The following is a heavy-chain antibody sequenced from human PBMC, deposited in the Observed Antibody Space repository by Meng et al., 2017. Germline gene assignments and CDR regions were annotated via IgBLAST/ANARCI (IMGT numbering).Heavy chain of an antibody. J-gene: IGHJ5*02. Sequence: VQLVECGGCLVLHGRSLRLSLAAVGFTFSSYAMGWVRQAPGKGLEWVSAISGSGGSKYYADSVKGRFTISRDNSKNTLYLQMNSLRAEDTAVYYCAKSRRTTVTNGWGWFDPWGQGTLVTVSS. CDR1: GFTFSSYA. D-gene: IGHD4-11*01. CDR3: AKSRRTTVTNGWGWFDP. V-gene: IGHV3-23*04. CDR2: ISGSGGSK.